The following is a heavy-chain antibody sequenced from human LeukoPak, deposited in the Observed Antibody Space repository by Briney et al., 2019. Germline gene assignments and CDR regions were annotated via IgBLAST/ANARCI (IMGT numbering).Heavy chain of an antibody. CDR2: IYYSGST. CDR1: GGSISSYY. Sequence: SETLSLTCTVSGGSISSYYWSWIRQPPGKGLEWIGYIYYSGSTNYNPSLKSRVTISVDTSKNQFSLKLSSVTAADTAVYYCAGGRGSSGYPFDYWGQGTLVTVSS. J-gene: IGHJ4*02. V-gene: IGHV4-59*08. D-gene: IGHD3-22*01. CDR3: AGGRGSSGYPFDY.